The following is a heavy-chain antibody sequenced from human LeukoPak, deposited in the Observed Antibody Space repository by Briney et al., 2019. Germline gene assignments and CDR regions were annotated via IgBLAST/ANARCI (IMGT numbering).Heavy chain of an antibody. CDR1: GGTFSSYA. CDR3: ARDPLELTSPSFAHYSDY. V-gene: IGHV1-69*05. CDR2: IIPIFGTA. J-gene: IGHJ4*02. Sequence: GASVKVSCKASGGTFSSYAISWVRQAPGQGLEWMGGIIPIFGTANYAQKFQGRVTITTDESTSTAYMELSSLRSEDTAVYYCARDPLELTSPSFAHYSDYWGQGTLVTVSS. D-gene: IGHD1-7*01.